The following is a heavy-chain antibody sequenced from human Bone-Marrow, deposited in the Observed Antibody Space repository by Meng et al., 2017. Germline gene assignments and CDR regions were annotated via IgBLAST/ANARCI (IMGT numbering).Heavy chain of an antibody. CDR3: ARGLPLDILTGIWVKTKYYFDY. D-gene: IGHD3-9*01. Sequence: ASVKVSCKASGYTFTSYGISWVRQAPGQGLEWMGWISAYNGNTNYAQKLQGRVTMTTDTSTSTAYMELSRLRSDDTAVYYCARGLPLDILTGIWVKTKYYFDYWGQGTLVTVSS. V-gene: IGHV1-18*01. CDR1: GYTFTSYG. CDR2: ISAYNGNT. J-gene: IGHJ4*02.